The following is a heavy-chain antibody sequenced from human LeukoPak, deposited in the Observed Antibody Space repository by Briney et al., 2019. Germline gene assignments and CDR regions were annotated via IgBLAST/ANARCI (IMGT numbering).Heavy chain of an antibody. CDR3: AKDLRPDGVDNFDH. CDR1: GFNFNSYT. CDR2: ILASGSPT. D-gene: IGHD2-8*01. V-gene: IGHV3-23*01. J-gene: IGHJ4*02. Sequence: GGSLRLSCAASGFNFNSYTMNWVRQAPGKGLQWVANILASGSPTYYADSVKGRFIISRDNSKNTVYLQMNSLRVEDTAIYYCAKDLRPDGVDNFDHWGQGILVTVSS.